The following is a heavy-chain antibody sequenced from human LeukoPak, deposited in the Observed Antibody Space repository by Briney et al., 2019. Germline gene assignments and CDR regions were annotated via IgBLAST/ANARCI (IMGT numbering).Heavy chain of an antibody. CDR2: IYTSGST. CDR1: GGSISSGSYY. V-gene: IGHV4-61*02. D-gene: IGHD4-17*01. Sequence: PSETLSLTCTVSGGSISSGSYYWSWIRQPAGKGLEWIGRIYTSGSTNYNPSLKSRVTISVDTSKNQFSLKLSSVTAADTAVYYCARGGVTIPSGGFDYWGQGTLVTVSS. CDR3: ARGGVTIPSGGFDY. J-gene: IGHJ4*02.